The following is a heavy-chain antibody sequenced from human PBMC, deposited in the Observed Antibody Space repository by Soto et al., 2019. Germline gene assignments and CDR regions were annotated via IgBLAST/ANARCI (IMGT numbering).Heavy chain of an antibody. Sequence: DTLSLINRASFGYIASNTYHWGSISQPPGKGLEWIGSISYTGTTYYSPSLKSRVTISADTSKKQFSLRLDSATAAYTAVYYCARLVVVAPVANVWGQGALVTVSS. V-gene: IGHV4-39*01. CDR3: ARLVVVAPVANV. CDR1: FGYIASNTYH. J-gene: IGHJ4*02. CDR2: ISYTGTT. D-gene: IGHD2-15*01.